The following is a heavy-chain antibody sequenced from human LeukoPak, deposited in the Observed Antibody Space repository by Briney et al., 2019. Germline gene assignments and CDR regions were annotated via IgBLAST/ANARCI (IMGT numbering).Heavy chain of an antibody. CDR1: GFTFGNYW. CDR2: IKEDGSET. CDR3: ARDGGFFLFDY. Sequence: GGSLRLSCGASGFTFGNYWMTWVRQAPGKGLEWLAHIKEDGSETAYVDSVRGRFTISRDNAKNSLYLQMSSLRDEDTAVYYCARDGGFFLFDYWGQGTLVSVSS. V-gene: IGHV3-7*01. J-gene: IGHJ4*02. D-gene: IGHD3-16*01.